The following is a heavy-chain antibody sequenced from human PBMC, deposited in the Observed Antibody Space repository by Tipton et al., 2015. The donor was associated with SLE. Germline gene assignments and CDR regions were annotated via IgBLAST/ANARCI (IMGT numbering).Heavy chain of an antibody. CDR1: GFTFSSYS. D-gene: IGHD6-19*01. Sequence: GSLRLSCAASGFTFSSYSMNWVRQAPGKGLEWVSSISSSSSYIYYADSVKGRFTISRDNAKNSLYLQMNSLRAEDTAVYYCARDFGWYLDYYYGMDVWGQGTTVTVSS. V-gene: IGHV3-21*03. CDR2: ISSSSSYI. J-gene: IGHJ6*02. CDR3: ARDFGWYLDYYYGMDV.